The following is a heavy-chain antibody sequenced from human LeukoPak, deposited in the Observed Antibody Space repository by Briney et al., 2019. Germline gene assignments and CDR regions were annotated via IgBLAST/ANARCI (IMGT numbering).Heavy chain of an antibody. D-gene: IGHD1-26*01. CDR3: ARGVGANSRPDY. Sequence: ASVKVSCKASGYTFTSYGISWVRQAPGQGLEWMGWISVYNGNTKYAQKFQGRVTMTTDTSTSTAYMELRSLKSDDTAVYYCARGVGANSRPDYWGQGTLVTVSS. J-gene: IGHJ4*02. CDR2: ISVYNGNT. CDR1: GYTFTSYG. V-gene: IGHV1-18*01.